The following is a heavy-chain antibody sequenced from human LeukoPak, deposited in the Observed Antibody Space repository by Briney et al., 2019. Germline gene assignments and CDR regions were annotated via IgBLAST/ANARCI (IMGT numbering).Heavy chain of an antibody. V-gene: IGHV3-30*02. Sequence: GGSLRLSCAASGFTFSNAWMSWVRQAPGKGLEWVAFIRYDGTNKWYADSVKGRFTISRDNSKNMLYLQMNSLRAEDTAVYHCAKDRDYGDYPSAYYYYMDVWGKGTTVTVSS. J-gene: IGHJ6*03. CDR2: IRYDGTNK. D-gene: IGHD4-17*01. CDR3: AKDRDYGDYPSAYYYYMDV. CDR1: GFTFSNAW.